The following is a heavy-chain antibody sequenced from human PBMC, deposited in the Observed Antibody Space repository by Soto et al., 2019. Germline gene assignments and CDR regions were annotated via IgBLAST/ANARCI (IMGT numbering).Heavy chain of an antibody. D-gene: IGHD3-10*01. CDR2: ISGSGGST. J-gene: IGHJ4*02. V-gene: IGHV3-23*01. CDR3: AKEGTMVRGVIKQYYFDY. CDR1: GFTFSSYA. Sequence: GGSLRLSCAASGFTFSSYAMSWVRQAPGKGLEWVSAISGSGGSTYYADSVKGRFTISRDNSKNTLYLQMNSLRAEDTAVHYCAKEGTMVRGVIKQYYFDYWGQGTLVTVSS.